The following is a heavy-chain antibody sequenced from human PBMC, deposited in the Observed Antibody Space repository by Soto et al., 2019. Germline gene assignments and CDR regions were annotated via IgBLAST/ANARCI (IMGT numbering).Heavy chain of an antibody. V-gene: IGHV1-69*12. CDR1: GGTFSSHS. J-gene: IGHJ4*02. Sequence: QVQLVQSGDEVKKPGSSVKVSCKTSGGTFSSHSINWVRQAPGQGLEWMGGIIPMFVTPNYAQKFQGRVTISADESTSTAYMELSSLRSEDSAVYYCARDVEYYGSGSHVIPSYWGQGALVTVSS. CDR3: ARDVEYYGSGSHVIPSY. D-gene: IGHD3-10*01. CDR2: IIPMFVTP.